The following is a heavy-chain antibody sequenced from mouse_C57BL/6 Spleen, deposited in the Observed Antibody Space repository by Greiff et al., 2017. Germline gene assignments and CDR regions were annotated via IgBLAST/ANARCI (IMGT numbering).Heavy chain of an antibody. D-gene: IGHD2-5*01. CDR3: ARDYSNYERAWFAY. V-gene: IGHV5-4*01. CDR2: ISDGGSYT. J-gene: IGHJ3*01. Sequence: RVESGGGLVKPGGSLKLSCAASGFTFSSYAMSWVRQTPEKRLEWVATISDGGSYTYYPDNVKGRFTISRDNAKNNLYLQMSHLKSEDTAMYYCARDYSNYERAWFAYWGQGTLVTVSA. CDR1: GFTFSSYA.